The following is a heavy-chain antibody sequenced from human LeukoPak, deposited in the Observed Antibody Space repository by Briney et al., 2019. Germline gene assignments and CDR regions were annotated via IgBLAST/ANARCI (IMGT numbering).Heavy chain of an antibody. D-gene: IGHD1-20*01. CDR1: GFTFSDYY. J-gene: IGHJ4*02. CDR2: ISSSGSTI. Sequence: GGSLRLSCAASGFTFSDYYMSWVRQAPGKGLEWVSYISSSGSTIYYADSVKGRFTISRDNAKNSLYLQMNSLRAEDTAMYYCARDVLMGVTGYWGQGTLVTVSS. V-gene: IGHV3-11*04. CDR3: ARDVLMGVTGY.